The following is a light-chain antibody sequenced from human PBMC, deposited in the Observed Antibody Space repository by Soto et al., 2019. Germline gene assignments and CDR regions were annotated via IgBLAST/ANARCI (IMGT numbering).Light chain of an antibody. J-gene: IGKJ1*01. Sequence: ENVLTQSPVTLSLSPGERATLSCRASQSVKSYLAWYQQKPGQAPRLLIYDASNRAAGIPARFSGSGSGTDFTLTISSLDPEDFATYYCLQHYRYPQTFGQGTTVEIK. V-gene: IGKV3-11*01. CDR1: QSVKSY. CDR2: DAS. CDR3: LQHYRYPQT.